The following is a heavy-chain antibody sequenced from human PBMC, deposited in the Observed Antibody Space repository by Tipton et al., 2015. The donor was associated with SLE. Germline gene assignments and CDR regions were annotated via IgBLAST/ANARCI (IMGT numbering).Heavy chain of an antibody. CDR3: AKDRGDQDWYFDL. Sequence: SLRLSCAGSGSTFSNYAMTWVRQAPGKGLEWVSAISPSGGTTYYADSVKGRFTISRDNSKNTLYLQMNSLRAEDTAVYYCAKDRGDQDWYFDLWGRGTLVTVSS. J-gene: IGHJ2*01. D-gene: IGHD3-10*01. CDR1: GSTFSNYA. CDR2: ISPSGGTT. V-gene: IGHV3-23*01.